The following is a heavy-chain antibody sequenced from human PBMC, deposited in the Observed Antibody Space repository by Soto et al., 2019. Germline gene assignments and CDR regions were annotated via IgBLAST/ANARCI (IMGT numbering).Heavy chain of an antibody. J-gene: IGHJ5*02. Sequence: ASVKVSCKASGYTFTGYYMHWVRQAPGQGLEWMGWINPNSGGTNYAQKFQGWVTMTRDTSIGTAYMELSRLRSDDTAVYYCARDKGGCSSTSCYAWFDPWGQGTLVTVSS. D-gene: IGHD2-2*01. V-gene: IGHV1-2*04. CDR1: GYTFTGYY. CDR2: INPNSGGT. CDR3: ARDKGGCSSTSCYAWFDP.